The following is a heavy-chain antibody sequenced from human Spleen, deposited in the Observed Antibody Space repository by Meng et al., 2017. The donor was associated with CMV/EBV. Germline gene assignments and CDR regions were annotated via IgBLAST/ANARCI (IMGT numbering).Heavy chain of an antibody. CDR2: IYYSGST. J-gene: IGHJ6*02. V-gene: IGHV4-38-2*01. CDR1: GFTFSDTH. CDR3: SSIVVVPAARGRDYYYYGMDV. D-gene: IGHD2-2*01. Sequence: SQTLSLTCAVFGFTFSDTHVSWIRQPPGKGLEWIGSIYYSGSTYYNPSLKSRVTISVDTSKNQFSLKLSSVTAADTAVYYCSSIVVVPAARGRDYYYYGMDVWGQGTTVTVSS.